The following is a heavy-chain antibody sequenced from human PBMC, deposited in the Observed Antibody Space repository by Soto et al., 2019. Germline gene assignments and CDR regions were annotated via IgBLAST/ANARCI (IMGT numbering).Heavy chain of an antibody. V-gene: IGHV3-11*05. CDR1: GFTFSDHY. D-gene: IGHD3-16*01. Sequence: GGSLRLSCAASGFTFSDHYMSWIRQAPGKGLEWISYISSSSYTNYADSVKGRFTISRDNAKNLLYLQMNSLRGEDTAVYYCARAGMIAYWGQGTLVTVSS. CDR2: ISSSSYT. CDR3: ARAGMIAY. J-gene: IGHJ4*02.